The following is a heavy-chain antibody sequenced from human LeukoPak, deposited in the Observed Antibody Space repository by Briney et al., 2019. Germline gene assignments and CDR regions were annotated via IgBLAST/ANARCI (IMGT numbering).Heavy chain of an antibody. CDR2: IYYSGST. J-gene: IGHJ4*02. Sequence: SETLSLTCTVSGGSSSSYFWSWIRQPPGKGLECIGYIYYSGSTNYNPSLKSRVTISVDTSKNQFSLKLTSVTAADTAVYYCARVGSSGYYVDYWGQGTLVTVSS. V-gene: IGHV4-59*01. CDR3: ARVGSSGYYVDY. CDR1: GGSSSSYF. D-gene: IGHD3-22*01.